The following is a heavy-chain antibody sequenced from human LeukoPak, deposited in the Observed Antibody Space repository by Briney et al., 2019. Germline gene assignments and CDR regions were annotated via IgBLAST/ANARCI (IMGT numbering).Heavy chain of an antibody. CDR3: AKFSRWTPFKF. Sequence: PSETLSLTCAVSGASVSGNYWSWIRQSPKRGLEWIGHLLDDGVTDYNPSLKSRVTILSDTSKNQFSLRLTSVTAADTAIYCAKFSRWTPFKFWGQGTLVTVSS. CDR2: LLDDGVT. D-gene: IGHD2-15*01. J-gene: IGHJ1*01. V-gene: IGHV4-59*02. CDR1: GASVSGNY.